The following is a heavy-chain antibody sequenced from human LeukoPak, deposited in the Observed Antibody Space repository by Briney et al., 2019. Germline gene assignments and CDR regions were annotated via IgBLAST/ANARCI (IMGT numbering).Heavy chain of an antibody. CDR2: INSDGSST. J-gene: IGHJ4*02. Sequence: GGSLRLSCAASGFTSSSYWMHWVRQAPGKGLVWVSRINSDGSSTSYADSVKGRFTISRDNAKNTLYLQMNSLRAEDTAVYYCARTPTMVRGVIIPPYWFDYWGQGTLVTVSS. D-gene: IGHD3-10*01. V-gene: IGHV3-74*01. CDR1: GFTSSSYW. CDR3: ARTPTMVRGVIIPPYWFDY.